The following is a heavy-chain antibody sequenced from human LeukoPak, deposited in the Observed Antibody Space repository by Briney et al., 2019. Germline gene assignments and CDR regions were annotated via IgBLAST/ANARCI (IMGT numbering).Heavy chain of an antibody. D-gene: IGHD2-2*01. J-gene: IGHJ4*02. CDR2: IYHSGST. CDR1: GYSISSGYY. CDR3: ARLSLPSAASDY. V-gene: IGHV4-38-2*01. Sequence: SETLSLTCAVSGYSISSGYYWGWLRQPPGKGLEWIGIIYHSGSTYYNPSLKTRVTISVDTSKNQFSLKLSSVTAADTAVYYCARLSLPSAASDYWGQGTLVTVSS.